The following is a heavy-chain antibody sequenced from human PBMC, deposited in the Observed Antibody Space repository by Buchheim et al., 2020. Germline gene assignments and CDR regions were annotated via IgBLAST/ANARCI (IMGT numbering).Heavy chain of an antibody. J-gene: IGHJ4*02. CDR3: AKTRKATIFGVVISSIDY. Sequence: QVQLVESGGGVVQPGMSLRLSCAASGFTFKNYGMHWVRQAPGKGLEWVTFISYDGTNKYYADSVKGRFTISRDNSKSTLYLQMSSLRADDTAVYYCAKTRKATIFGVVISSIDYWGRGTL. D-gene: IGHD3-3*01. CDR2: ISYDGTNK. CDR1: GFTFKNYG. V-gene: IGHV3-30*18.